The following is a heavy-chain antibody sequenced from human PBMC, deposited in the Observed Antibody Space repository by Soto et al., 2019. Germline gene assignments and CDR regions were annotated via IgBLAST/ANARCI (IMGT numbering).Heavy chain of an antibody. D-gene: IGHD3-9*01. CDR1: GYTLTSYA. J-gene: IGHJ4*02. CDR3: GRNDILTGYAFDY. CDR2: INAGNGNT. Sequence: ASVKVSCKASGYTLTSYAMHWVRQAPGQRLEWMGWINAGNGNTKYSQKFQGRVTITRDTSASTAYMELSSLRSEDTALYYCGRNDILTGYAFDYWGQETLVTVS. V-gene: IGHV1-3*01.